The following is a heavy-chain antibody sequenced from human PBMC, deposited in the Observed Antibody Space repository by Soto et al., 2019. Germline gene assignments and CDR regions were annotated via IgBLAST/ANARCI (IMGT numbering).Heavy chain of an antibody. CDR2: ISAYNGNT. Sequence: QVQLVQSGAEVKKPGASVKVSCKASGYTFTSYGISWVRQAPGQGLEWMGWISAYNGNTNYAQKLQGRVTMTTDTSXSXXYMELRSLRSDDTAVYYCARDPMVRGVISYYGMDVWGQGTTVTVSS. CDR3: ARDPMVRGVISYYGMDV. D-gene: IGHD3-10*01. CDR1: GYTFTSYG. J-gene: IGHJ6*02. V-gene: IGHV1-18*01.